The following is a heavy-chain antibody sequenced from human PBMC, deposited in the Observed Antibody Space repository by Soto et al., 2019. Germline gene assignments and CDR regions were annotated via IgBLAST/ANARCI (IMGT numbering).Heavy chain of an antibody. V-gene: IGHV3-30*04. CDR3: ARDGLTGNVWFFDL. Sequence: QVQLVESGGDVVQPGRSLGLSCAASGFTFSNYAMHWVRQAPGKGLEWVAVISYDGSNKYYTDSVKGRFTISRDNAKSTLYLQMNSLTAEDTAIYYCARDGLTGNVWFFDLWGRGTLVTVSS. J-gene: IGHJ2*01. CDR2: ISYDGSNK. CDR1: GFTFSNYA. D-gene: IGHD3-9*01.